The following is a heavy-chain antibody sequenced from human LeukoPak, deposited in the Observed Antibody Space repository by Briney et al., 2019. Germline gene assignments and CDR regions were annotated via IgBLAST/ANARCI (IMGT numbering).Heavy chain of an antibody. CDR2: INPNSGGT. J-gene: IGHJ2*01. Sequence: ASVKVSCKASGYTFTGYYIHWVRQTPGQGLEWMGWINPNSGGTNYAQKFQGRVTMTRNTSISTAYMELSSLRSEDTAVYYCARADTINPRGDYPNWYFDLWGRGTLVTVSS. CDR1: GYTFTGYY. CDR3: ARADTINPRGDYPNWYFDL. D-gene: IGHD4-17*01. V-gene: IGHV1-2*02.